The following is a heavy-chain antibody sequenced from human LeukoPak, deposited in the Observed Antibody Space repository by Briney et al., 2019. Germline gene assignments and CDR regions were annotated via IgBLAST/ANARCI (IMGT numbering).Heavy chain of an antibody. CDR3: ARVYSSGSFYGY. V-gene: IGHV1-2*02. J-gene: IGHJ4*02. D-gene: IGHD3-10*01. CDR1: GYTFTGYF. CDR2: INPDSGGT. Sequence: ASVKVSWKSSGYTFTGYFMHWVRQAPGQGLEWMGWINPDSGGTKYAQNFQGRVTMTRVTSISTAFMELSRLRSDDTAVYYCARVYSSGSFYGYWGQGTLVTVSS.